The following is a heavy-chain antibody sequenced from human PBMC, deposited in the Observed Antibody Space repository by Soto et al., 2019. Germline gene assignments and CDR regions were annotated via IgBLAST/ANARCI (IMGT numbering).Heavy chain of an antibody. J-gene: IGHJ6*02. CDR3: ARGGRTGFYGMDV. Sequence: QVQLVQSGAEVKKPGSSVKVSCKASGGTCSNYAISWVRQAPGQGLEWVGGIISIFGTTNYAQNFQGRVTITADESTSTAYMELRGLRSEDTAVYYCARGGRTGFYGMDVWGQGTTVTVAS. V-gene: IGHV1-69*01. D-gene: IGHD3-10*01. CDR1: GGTCSNYA. CDR2: IISIFGTT.